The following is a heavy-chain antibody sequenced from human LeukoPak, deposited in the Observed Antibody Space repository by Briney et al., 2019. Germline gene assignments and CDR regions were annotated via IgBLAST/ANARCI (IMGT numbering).Heavy chain of an antibody. V-gene: IGHV3-23*01. Sequence: PGGSLRLSCAASGFTFSSYGMSWVRQAPGKGLEWVSAISGSGSSSYYADSVKGRFTISRDNSKNTLYLQMNSLRAEDTAVYYCATVWLTGPYFDYWGQGTLVTVSS. CDR3: ATVWLTGPYFDY. CDR1: GFTFSSYG. CDR2: ISGSGSSS. J-gene: IGHJ4*02. D-gene: IGHD6-19*01.